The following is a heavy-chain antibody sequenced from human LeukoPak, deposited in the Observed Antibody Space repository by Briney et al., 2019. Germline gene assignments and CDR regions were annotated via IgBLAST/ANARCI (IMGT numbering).Heavy chain of an antibody. Sequence: GGSLRLSCEASEFTFSTYEMNWVRQAPGKGLEWIAYIMGGGRVIYYKDSVKGRFIISRDNAKKSLFLQMNSLRVEDTAVYYCWGTDKTGPETFDVWGLGIMVTVSS. CDR2: IMGGGRVI. J-gene: IGHJ3*01. V-gene: IGHV3-48*03. CDR1: EFTFSTYE. D-gene: IGHD3-16*01. CDR3: WGTDKTGPETFDV.